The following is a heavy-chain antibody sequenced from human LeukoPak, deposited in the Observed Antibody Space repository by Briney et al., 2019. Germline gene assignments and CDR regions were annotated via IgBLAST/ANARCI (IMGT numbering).Heavy chain of an antibody. CDR3: ASTVTLDIVVVPAAIAWFDP. V-gene: IGHV1-69*01. J-gene: IGHJ5*02. D-gene: IGHD2-2*03. CDR1: GGPFSSYA. Sequence: SVKVSCKASGGPFSSYAISWVRQAPGQGLEWMGGIIPIFGTANYAQKFQGRVTITADESTSTAYMELSSLRSEDTAVYYCASTVTLDIVVVPAAIAWFDPWGQGTLVTVSS. CDR2: IIPIFGTA.